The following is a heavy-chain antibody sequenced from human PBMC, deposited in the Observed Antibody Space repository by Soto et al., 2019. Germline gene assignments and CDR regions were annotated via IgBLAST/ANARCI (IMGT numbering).Heavy chain of an antibody. J-gene: IGHJ4*02. CDR1: GFTFSSYA. V-gene: IGHV3-23*01. CDR2: ISGSGGST. CDR3: AKDLVWGRSSSDY. Sequence: EVQLLESGGGLVQPGGSLRLSCVASGFTFSSYAMSWVRHAPGKGLEWVSAISGSGGSTYYADSVKGRFTISRDYSKNTLYLQMNSLRAEDTAVYYCAKDLVWGRSSSDYWGQGTLVTVSS. D-gene: IGHD6-6*01.